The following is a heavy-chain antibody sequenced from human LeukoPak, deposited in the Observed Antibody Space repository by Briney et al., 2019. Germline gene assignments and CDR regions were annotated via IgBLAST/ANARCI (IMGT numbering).Heavy chain of an antibody. D-gene: IGHD6-19*01. CDR3: ARTVDGITNFDY. Sequence: GGSLRLSCAASGFTFSDYYMSWIRQAPGKGLEWVSYITAGSDIIFYADSVKGRFTISRDNAKNSLFLQMNSLRAEDTAVYYCARTVDGITNFDYWGQGTLVTVSS. V-gene: IGHV3-11*04. CDR1: GFTFSDYY. CDR2: ITAGSDII. J-gene: IGHJ4*02.